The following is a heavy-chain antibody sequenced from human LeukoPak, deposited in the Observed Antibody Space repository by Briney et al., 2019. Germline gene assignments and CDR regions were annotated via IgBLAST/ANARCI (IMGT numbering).Heavy chain of an antibody. Sequence: GGSLRLSCAASGFTVSNNYMSWVRQAPGKGLEWVSAISGSGGSTYYADSVKGRFTISRDNSKNSLYLQMNSLRAEDTAVYYCAKDGYCSAGSCFSANDAFDIWGQGTMVTVSS. CDR1: GFTVSNNY. D-gene: IGHD2-15*01. V-gene: IGHV3-23*01. CDR3: AKDGYCSAGSCFSANDAFDI. CDR2: ISGSGGST. J-gene: IGHJ3*02.